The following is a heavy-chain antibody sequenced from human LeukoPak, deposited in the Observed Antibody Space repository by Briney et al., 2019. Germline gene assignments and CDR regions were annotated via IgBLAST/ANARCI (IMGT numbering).Heavy chain of an antibody. CDR1: GFTFSSYS. V-gene: IGHV3-21*01. Sequence: GGSLRLSCAAPGFTFSSYSMNWVRQAPGKGLEWVSSISSSSSYIYYADSVKGRFTISRDNAKNSLYLQMNGLRAEDTAVYYCARDLAAGRGYFDYWGQGTLVTVSS. CDR3: ARDLAAGRGYFDY. D-gene: IGHD1-14*01. CDR2: ISSSSSYI. J-gene: IGHJ4*02.